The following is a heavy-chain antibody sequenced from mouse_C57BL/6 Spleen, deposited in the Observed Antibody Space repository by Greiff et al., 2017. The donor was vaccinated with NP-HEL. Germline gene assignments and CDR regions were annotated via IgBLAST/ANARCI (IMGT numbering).Heavy chain of an antibody. Sequence: VKLQQSGAELVRPGASVKLSCTASGFNIKDYYMHWVKQRPEQGLEWIGWIDPENGDTEYALKFKGKATITADTSSNTAYLQLSSLTSEDTAVYYCTTEYDGSSLFAYWGQGTLVTVSA. CDR1: GFNIKDYY. CDR3: TTEYDGSSLFAY. J-gene: IGHJ3*01. CDR2: IDPENGDT. D-gene: IGHD1-1*01. V-gene: IGHV14-4*01.